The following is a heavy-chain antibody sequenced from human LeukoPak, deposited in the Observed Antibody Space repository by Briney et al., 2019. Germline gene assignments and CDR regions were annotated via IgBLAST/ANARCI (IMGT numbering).Heavy chain of an antibody. V-gene: IGHV3-30-3*01. Sequence: GGSLRLSCAASGFTFSSYAMHWVRQAPGKGLEWVAVISYDGSNKYYADSVKGRFTISRDNSKNTLYLQMNSLRAEDTAVYYCAKDLGTSYYYYMDVWGKGTTVTVSS. CDR2: ISYDGSNK. CDR3: AKDLGTSYYYYMDV. J-gene: IGHJ6*03. D-gene: IGHD1-1*01. CDR1: GFTFSSYA.